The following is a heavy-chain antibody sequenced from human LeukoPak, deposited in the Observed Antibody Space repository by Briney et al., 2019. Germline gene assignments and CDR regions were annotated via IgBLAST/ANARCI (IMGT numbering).Heavy chain of an antibody. J-gene: IGHJ5*02. CDR3: ARLSDGYNTNWFDP. V-gene: IGHV4-59*08. CDR1: GGSISSYY. D-gene: IGHD5-24*01. Sequence: PSETLSLTCTVSGGSISSYYCSWIRQPPGKGLEWIGYIYYSGSTNYNPSLKSRVTISVDTSKNQFSLKLSSVTAADTAVYYCARLSDGYNTNWFDPWGQGTLVTVSS. CDR2: IYYSGST.